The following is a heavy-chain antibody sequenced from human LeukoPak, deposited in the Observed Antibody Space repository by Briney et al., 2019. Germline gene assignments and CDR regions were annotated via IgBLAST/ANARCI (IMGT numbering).Heavy chain of an antibody. D-gene: IGHD3-10*01. CDR1: GGSISSYY. Sequence: PSETLSLTCTVSGGSISSYYWSWIRQPPGKGLEWIGYIYYTGVTKYSPSVKSRVTMSVDTSKNQFSLELTSVTAADTAVYYCTGHAPVPVLGHGMGVWGQGTTVTVSS. J-gene: IGHJ6*02. CDR2: IYYTGVT. CDR3: TGHAPVPVLGHGMGV. V-gene: IGHV4-59*08.